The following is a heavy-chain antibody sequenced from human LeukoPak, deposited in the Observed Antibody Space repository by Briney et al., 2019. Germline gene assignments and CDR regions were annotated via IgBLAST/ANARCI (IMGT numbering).Heavy chain of an antibody. CDR3: ARVSGDHPYYYGMDV. CDR1: GLTFSSYW. V-gene: IGHV3-74*01. J-gene: IGHJ6*02. D-gene: IGHD4-17*01. Sequence: PGGSLRLSCAASGLTFSSYWMRWVRQAPGKGLVWVSRINSDGSSTSYADSVKGRFTISRDNARNTLYLQMNSLRAEDTAVYYCARVSGDHPYYYGMDVWGQGTTVTVSS. CDR2: INSDGSST.